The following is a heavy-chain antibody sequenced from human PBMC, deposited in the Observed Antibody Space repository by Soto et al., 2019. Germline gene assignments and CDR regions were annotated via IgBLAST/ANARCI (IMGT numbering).Heavy chain of an antibody. CDR3: AKRGVVAEQP. CDR1: GFTFSSNA. V-gene: IGHV3-23*01. Sequence: EVQLLESGGGLVQPGGSLRLPCAAPGFTFSSNAMSWVRQAQGKGLEWVSAISGSGGSTYYADSVKGRFTISRDNSKNTLYLQMNSLRAEDTAVYYCAKRGVVAEQPWGQGTLVTVSS. J-gene: IGHJ5*02. D-gene: IGHD2-15*01. CDR2: ISGSGGST.